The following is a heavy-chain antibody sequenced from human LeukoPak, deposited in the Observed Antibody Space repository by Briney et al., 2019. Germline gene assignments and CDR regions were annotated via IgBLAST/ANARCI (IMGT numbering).Heavy chain of an antibody. V-gene: IGHV3-11*06. CDR1: GFTFSDYY. J-gene: IGHJ6*04. D-gene: IGHD2-15*01. CDR2: ISSSSSYT. Sequence: AGGSLGLSCAASGFTFSDYYMSWIRQAPGKGLEWVPYISSSSSYTNYADSVKGRFTISRDNAKNSLYLQMNSLRAEDTAVYYCATIGYCSGGSCYRLYYYYGMDVWGKGTTVTVSS. CDR3: ATIGYCSGGSCYRLYYYYGMDV.